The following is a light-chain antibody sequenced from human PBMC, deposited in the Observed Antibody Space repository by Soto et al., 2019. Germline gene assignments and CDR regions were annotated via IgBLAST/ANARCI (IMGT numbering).Light chain of an antibody. CDR1: QSLLHSNGYNY. Sequence: DIVMTQSPLSLPVTPGEPASISCRSSQSLLHSNGYNYLDWYLQKPGQSPQLLIYFGSNRASGVSDRVSGSGSGTDFTLKISIVEAEDVGVYYGMQALQTPPWTFGQGTKVEI. J-gene: IGKJ1*01. CDR3: MQALQTPPWT. V-gene: IGKV2-28*01. CDR2: FGS.